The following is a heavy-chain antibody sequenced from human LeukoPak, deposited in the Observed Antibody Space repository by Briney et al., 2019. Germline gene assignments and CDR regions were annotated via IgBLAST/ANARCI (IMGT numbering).Heavy chain of an antibody. J-gene: IGHJ4*02. Sequence: GASVKVSCKVSGYTLTELSMHWVRQAPGKGLEWMGGFDPEDGETIYAQKCQGRVTMTEDTSTDTAYMELRSLRSDDTAVYYCARGGPPGYYYDSSGYLIYWGQGTLVTVSS. V-gene: IGHV1-24*01. CDR3: ARGGPPGYYYDSSGYLIY. CDR2: FDPEDGET. D-gene: IGHD3-22*01. CDR1: GYTLTELS.